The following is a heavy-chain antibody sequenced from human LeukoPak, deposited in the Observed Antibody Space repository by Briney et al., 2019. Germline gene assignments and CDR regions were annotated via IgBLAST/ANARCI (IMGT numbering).Heavy chain of an antibody. J-gene: IGHJ4*02. D-gene: IGHD5-12*01. CDR3: TTAGYSGYDWNY. CDR2: IKSKTHGGTT. V-gene: IGHV3-15*01. Sequence: PGGSLGLSCAASGFTFTNAWMSWVRQAPGKGLEWVGRIKSKTHGGTTDYAAPVKGRFTVSRDDSKNTLYLQMNSLKTEDTAVYYCTTAGYSGYDWNYWGQGALVTVSS. CDR1: GFTFTNAW.